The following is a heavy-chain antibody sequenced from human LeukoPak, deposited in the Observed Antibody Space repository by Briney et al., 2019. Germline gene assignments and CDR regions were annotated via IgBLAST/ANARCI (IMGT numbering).Heavy chain of an antibody. CDR2: ISSRSSYI. CDR3: AREDYYDSSGYDY. V-gene: IGHV3-21*06. J-gene: IGHJ4*02. D-gene: IGHD3-22*01. Sequence: GGSLRLSCAASGFTFSSYSMNWVRQAPGKWLEWVSSISSRSSYIYYADSVKGRFTISRDNAKNSLYLQMNSLRAEDTAVYYCAREDYYDSSGYDYWGQETLVTVSS. CDR1: GFTFSSYS.